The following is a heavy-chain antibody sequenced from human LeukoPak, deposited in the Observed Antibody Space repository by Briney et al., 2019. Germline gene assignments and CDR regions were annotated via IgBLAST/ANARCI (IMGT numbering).Heavy chain of an antibody. D-gene: IGHD5-12*01. J-gene: IGHJ4*02. V-gene: IGHV3-30*18. CDR1: GFTFSSYG. CDR3: AKPTDADSGYDLGGFDY. Sequence: PSGRSLRLSCAASGFTFSSYGTHWVRQAPGKGLEWVAVISYDGSNKYYADSVKGRFTISRDNSKNTLYLQMNSLRAEDTAVYYCAKPTDADSGYDLGGFDYWGQGTLVTVSS. CDR2: ISYDGSNK.